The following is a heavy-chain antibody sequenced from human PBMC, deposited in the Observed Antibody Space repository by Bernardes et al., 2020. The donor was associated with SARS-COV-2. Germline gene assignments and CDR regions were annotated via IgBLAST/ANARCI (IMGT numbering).Heavy chain of an antibody. CDR1: GFTFSRSV. J-gene: IGHJ4*02. Sequence: GGSLSRSCAASGFTFSRSVMHWVRKAPGKGLEWVSYISTGGSTKYYADSVKGRFTISRDNAKNSLYLQMNSLRAEDTAVYYCAREYTYGFDSWGQGTLVTVSS. D-gene: IGHD5-18*01. CDR3: AREYTYGFDS. CDR2: ISTGGSTK. V-gene: IGHV3-48*03.